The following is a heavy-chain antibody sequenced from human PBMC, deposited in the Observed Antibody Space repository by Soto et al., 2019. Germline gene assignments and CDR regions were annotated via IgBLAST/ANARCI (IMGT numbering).Heavy chain of an antibody. D-gene: IGHD3-10*01. CDR3: ARDRGYEAVDY. V-gene: IGHV3-33*01. CDR2: IWYDGSNK. J-gene: IGHJ4*02. Sequence: QVQLVESGGGVVQPGRSLRLSCAASGFTFSSYGMHWVRQAPGKGLEWVAVIWYDGSNKYYADSVKGRFTISRDNSKNTLYLQMNSLRAEDTAVYYCARDRGYEAVDYWGQGTLVTVSS. CDR1: GFTFSSYG.